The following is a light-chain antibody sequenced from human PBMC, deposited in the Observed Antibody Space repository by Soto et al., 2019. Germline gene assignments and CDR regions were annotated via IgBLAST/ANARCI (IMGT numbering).Light chain of an antibody. Sequence: QSALTQPASVSGSPGQSITLSCTGTSSDVGSYNYVSWYQQHPGKAPKLLIYEVSDRPSGVSSRFSGSKSGNTASLTISGLQAEDEADYYCSSYTSSSTLYVFGTGTKVT. V-gene: IGLV2-14*01. J-gene: IGLJ1*01. CDR2: EVS. CDR3: SSYTSSSTLYV. CDR1: SSDVGSYNY.